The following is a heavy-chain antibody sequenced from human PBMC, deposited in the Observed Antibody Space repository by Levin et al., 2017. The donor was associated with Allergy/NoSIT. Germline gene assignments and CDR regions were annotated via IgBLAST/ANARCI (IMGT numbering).Heavy chain of an antibody. CDR1: GFTFSSYA. D-gene: IGHD3-10*01. CDR3: AKDSGSGSYYNRWFDP. Sequence: PGGSLRLSCAASGFTFSSYAMSWVRQAPGKGLEWVSAISGSGGSTYYADSVKGRFTISRDNSKNTLYLQMNSLRADDTAVYYCAKDSGSGSYYNRWFDPWGQGTLVTVSS. J-gene: IGHJ5*02. V-gene: IGHV3-23*01. CDR2: ISGSGGST.